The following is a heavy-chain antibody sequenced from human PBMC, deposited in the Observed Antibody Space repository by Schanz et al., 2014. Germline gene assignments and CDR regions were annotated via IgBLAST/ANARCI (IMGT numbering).Heavy chain of an antibody. CDR2: IWHDGSGK. D-gene: IGHD5-12*01. CDR1: GFTFNNYG. V-gene: IGHV3-33*01. J-gene: IGHJ4*02. Sequence: QVQVVESGGGVVQPGRSLRLSCVASGFTFNNYGMHWVRQAPGKGLGWVAVIWHDGSGKYYADSVKGRFTISRDNSKNTLYLEMNSLRAEDTAVYYCARSRGFDSIFDFWGRGTLVTVSS. CDR3: ARSRGFDSIFDF.